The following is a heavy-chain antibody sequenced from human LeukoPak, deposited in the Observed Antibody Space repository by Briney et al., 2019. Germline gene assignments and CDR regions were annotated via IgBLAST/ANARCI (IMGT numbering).Heavy chain of an antibody. Sequence: SETLSLTCTVSGDSITNSYWSSIRQSPGKGLEWIGYMYNSGSTIYNPSLKSRVTISTDTSKNQFSLRLNSVTAADTAVYYCARQCFVLVPAATSYYYYMDVWGKGTTVTVSS. CDR3: ARQCFVLVPAATSYYYYMDV. CDR1: GDSITNSY. V-gene: IGHV4-59*01. D-gene: IGHD2-2*01. J-gene: IGHJ6*03. CDR2: MYNSGST.